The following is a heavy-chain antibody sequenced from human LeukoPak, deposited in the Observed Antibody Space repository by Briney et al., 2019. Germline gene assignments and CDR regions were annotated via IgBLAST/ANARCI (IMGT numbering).Heavy chain of an antibody. J-gene: IGHJ4*02. CDR1: GFTFDEYA. D-gene: IGHD3-10*02. CDR3: ASMFRDY. V-gene: IGHV3-43*02. CDR2: ISGDGGST. Sequence: AGGSLRLSCAASGFTFDEYAMQWVRHAPGKGLEWVSLISGDGGSTYYADSVKGRFTISRDNSKNSLYLQMNTLRTEDTALYYCASMFRDYWGRGTLVTVSS.